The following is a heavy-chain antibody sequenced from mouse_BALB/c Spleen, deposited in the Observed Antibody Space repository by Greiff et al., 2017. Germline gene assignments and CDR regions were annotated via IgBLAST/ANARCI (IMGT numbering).Heavy chain of an antibody. V-gene: IGHV1S81*02. CDR2: INPSNGGT. CDR3: TRSSYGSIAY. CDR1: GYTFTSYY. D-gene: IGHD1-1*01. Sequence: VQLQQSGAELVKPGASVKLSCKASGYTFTSYYMYWVKQRPGQGLEWIGEINPSNGGTNFNEKFKSKATLTVDKSSSTAYMQLSSLTSEDSAVYYCTRSSYGSIAYWGQGTLVTVSA. J-gene: IGHJ3*01.